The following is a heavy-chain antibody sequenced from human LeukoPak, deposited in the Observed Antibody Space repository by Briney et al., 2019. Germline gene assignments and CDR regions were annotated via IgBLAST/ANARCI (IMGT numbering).Heavy chain of an antibody. J-gene: IGHJ4*02. V-gene: IGHV4-61*02. D-gene: IGHD1-1*01. CDR1: GGSISSGSYY. CDR3: ARDKANWNDSGGRFFDY. Sequence: PSQTLSLTCTVSGGSISSGSYYWSWIRQPAGKGLEWIGRIYTSGSTNYNPSLKSRVTISVDTSKNQFSLKLSSVTAADTAVYYCARDKANWNDSGGRFFDYWGQGTLVTVSS. CDR2: IYTSGST.